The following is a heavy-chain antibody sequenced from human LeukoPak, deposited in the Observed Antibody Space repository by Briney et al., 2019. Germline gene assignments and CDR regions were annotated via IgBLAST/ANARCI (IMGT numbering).Heavy chain of an antibody. CDR1: GFTFSSYA. CDR2: ISYDGSNK. V-gene: IGHV3-30*04. D-gene: IGHD3-10*01. Sequence: GGSLRPSCAASGFTFSSYAMHWVRQAPGKGLEWVAVISYDGSNKYYADSVKGRFTISRDNSKNTLYLQMNSLRAEDTAVYYCARGFVRIYGSGSYYFDYWGQGTLVTVSS. J-gene: IGHJ4*02. CDR3: ARGFVRIYGSGSYYFDY.